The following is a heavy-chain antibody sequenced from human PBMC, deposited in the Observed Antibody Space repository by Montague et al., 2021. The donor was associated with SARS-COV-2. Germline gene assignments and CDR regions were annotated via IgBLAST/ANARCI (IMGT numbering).Heavy chain of an antibody. CDR3: GRGVVAATPVVDY. J-gene: IGHJ4*02. CDR1: GDSISSYSYY. Sequence: SETLSLTCTVSGDSISSYSYYWAWIRQSPGKGLEWIGSIYFSGSTFYNPSLKSRVTMSVDTSKNQFSLKLNSVTAADTAVYYCGRGVVAATPVVDYWGRGTLVTVSS. V-gene: IGHV4-39*07. D-gene: IGHD2-15*01. CDR2: IYFSGST.